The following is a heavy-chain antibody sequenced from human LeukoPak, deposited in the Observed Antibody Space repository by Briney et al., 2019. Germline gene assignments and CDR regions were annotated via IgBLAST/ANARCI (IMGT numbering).Heavy chain of an antibody. V-gene: IGHV3-64*01. CDR1: GFIFSTYA. CDR3: ARESATSGWLFDY. J-gene: IGHJ4*02. CDR2: ISNHGGST. D-gene: IGHD6-19*01. Sequence: GGSLRLSCAASGFIFSTYAMHWVRQAPGKGLEYVSAISNHGGSTYYANSVKGRFIISRDNSKDTLYLQMGNLRIEDMAVYYCARESATSGWLFDYWGQGTLVTVSS.